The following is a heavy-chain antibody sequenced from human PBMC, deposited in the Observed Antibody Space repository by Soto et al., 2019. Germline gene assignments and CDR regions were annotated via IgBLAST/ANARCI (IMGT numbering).Heavy chain of an antibody. V-gene: IGHV4-38-2*02. CDR1: GASIRSYY. CDR3: ARVYYDFWSGYYAGPSDYYYGMDV. D-gene: IGHD3-3*01. CDR2: IYHSGST. J-gene: IGHJ6*02. Sequence: PSETLSLTCSVSGASIRSYYWGWIRQPPGKGLEWIGSIYHSGSTYYNPSLKSRVTISVDTSKNQFSLKLSSVTAADTAVYYCARVYYDFWSGYYAGPSDYYYGMDVWGQGTTVTVSS.